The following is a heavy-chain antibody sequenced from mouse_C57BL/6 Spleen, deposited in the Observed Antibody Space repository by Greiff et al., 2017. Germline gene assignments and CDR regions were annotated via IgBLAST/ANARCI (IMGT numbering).Heavy chain of an antibody. V-gene: IGHV1-69*01. CDR3: ARSGYYGNSFAY. J-gene: IGHJ3*01. CDR2: IDPSDSYT. CDR1: GYTFTSYW. Sequence: QVQLQQPGAELVMPGASVKLSCKASGYTFTSYWMHWVKQRPGQGLEWIGEIDPSDSYTNYNQKFKGKSTLTVDKSSSTAYMQLGSLTSEDSAVYYCARSGYYGNSFAYWGQGTLVTVSA. D-gene: IGHD2-1*01.